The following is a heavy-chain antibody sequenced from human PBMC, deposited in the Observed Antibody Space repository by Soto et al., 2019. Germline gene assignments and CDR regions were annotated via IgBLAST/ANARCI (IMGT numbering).Heavy chain of an antibody. J-gene: IGHJ6*02. CDR2: ISGSGGST. CDR1: GFTFSSYA. D-gene: IGHD3-10*01. CDR3: ASVNWGSGSYYNSFYYYYGMDV. Sequence: PVGSLRLSCAASGFTFSSYAMSWVRQAPGKGLEWVSAISGSGGSTYYADSVKGRFTISRDNSKNTLYLQMNSLRAEDTAVYYCASVNWGSGSYYNSFYYYYGMDVWGQGTTVTVSS. V-gene: IGHV3-23*01.